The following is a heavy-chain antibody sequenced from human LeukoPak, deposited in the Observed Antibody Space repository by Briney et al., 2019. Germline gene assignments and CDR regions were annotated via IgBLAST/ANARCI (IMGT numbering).Heavy chain of an antibody. J-gene: IGHJ4*02. V-gene: IGHV3-21*01. CDR2: ISTTSAYI. D-gene: IGHD1-1*01. Sequence: PGGSLRLSCAASGFTFSGYSMNWVRQAPGKGLEWVSSISTTSAYIYYADSVKGRLTTSRDNAKSSLYLEMNSLRAEDTAVYYCAKDYGTGVFDYWGQGTLVTVSS. CDR1: GFTFSGYS. CDR3: AKDYGTGVFDY.